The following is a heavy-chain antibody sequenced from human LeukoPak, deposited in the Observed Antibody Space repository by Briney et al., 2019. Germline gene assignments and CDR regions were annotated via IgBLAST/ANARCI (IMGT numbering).Heavy chain of an antibody. Sequence: ASVKVSCKASGYTFTGYYMHWVRQAPGRGLEWMGRINPNSGGTNYAQKFQGRVTMTRDTSISTAYMELSRLRSDDTAVYYCARDYRSTFYDYVWGSYPISDYWGQGTLVTVSS. CDR3: ARDYRSTFYDYVWGSYPISDY. CDR1: GYTFTGYY. D-gene: IGHD3-16*02. CDR2: INPNSGGT. J-gene: IGHJ4*02. V-gene: IGHV1-2*06.